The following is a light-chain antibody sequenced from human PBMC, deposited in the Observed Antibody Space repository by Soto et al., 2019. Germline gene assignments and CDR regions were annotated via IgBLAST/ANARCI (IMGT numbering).Light chain of an antibody. J-gene: IGLJ2*01. CDR2: EGS. V-gene: IGLV2-23*01. CDR1: SSDVGSYNL. CDR3: CSYAGSSTDVV. Sequence: QSVLTQPASVSGSPGQSITISCTGTSSDVGSYNLVSWYQQHPGKAPILMIYEGSKRPSGVSNRFSGSKSGNTASLTISGLQAEDEADYYCCSYAGSSTDVVFGGGTKLTVL.